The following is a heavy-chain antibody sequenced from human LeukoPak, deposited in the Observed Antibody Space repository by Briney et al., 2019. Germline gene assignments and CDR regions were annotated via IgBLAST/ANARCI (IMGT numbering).Heavy chain of an antibody. CDR1: GFTFSSSA. Sequence: GGSLRLSCAASGFTFSSSAMSWVRQAPGKGLEWVSSISGSVDNTYYSDSVKGRFTISRDSSKNTLYVQMNGLRAEDTAIYYCAKNFHDFWSGYHYWGQGTLVTVSS. D-gene: IGHD3-3*01. CDR3: AKNFHDFWSGYHY. CDR2: ISGSVDNT. V-gene: IGHV3-23*01. J-gene: IGHJ4*02.